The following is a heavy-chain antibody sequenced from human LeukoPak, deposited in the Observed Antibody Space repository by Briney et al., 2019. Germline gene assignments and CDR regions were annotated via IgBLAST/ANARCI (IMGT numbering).Heavy chain of an antibody. J-gene: IGHJ3*02. CDR3: ATYSLGGAFDI. CDR2: IYSGGST. Sequence: PGGSLRLSCAASGFTVSSNYMSGVRQAPGKGLEWVSVIYSGGSTYYADSVKGKFTISRDNPKNTLYLQMNSLRAEDTAVYYCATYSLGGAFDIWGQGTMVTVSS. CDR1: GFTVSSNY. V-gene: IGHV3-66*01. D-gene: IGHD3-10*01.